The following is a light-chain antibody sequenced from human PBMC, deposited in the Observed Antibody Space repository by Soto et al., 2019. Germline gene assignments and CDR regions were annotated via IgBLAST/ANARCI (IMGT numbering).Light chain of an antibody. Sequence: AIRMTQSPSSLSASTGDRVTITCRASQGISSYLAWYQQKPGKAPKLLIYAASTFQSGVPSRFSGSGSGTDFTLTISCLQSEDFATYYCQQYYSYPPTFGQGTKVEIK. V-gene: IGKV1-8*01. CDR3: QQYYSYPPT. J-gene: IGKJ1*01. CDR2: AAS. CDR1: QGISSY.